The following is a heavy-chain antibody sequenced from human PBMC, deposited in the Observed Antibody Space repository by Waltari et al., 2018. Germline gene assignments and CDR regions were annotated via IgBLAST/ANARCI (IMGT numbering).Heavy chain of an antibody. CDR3: ARDLVATPP. Sequence: EVQLMESGGALVQPGGSLRLSCIASGFTFSAYAMNWVRQAPGKGLEWVSYISSSSSAIYYADSVKGRFTISRDNAMNSLYLQMNSLRVEDTAVYYCARDLVATPPWGQGTLVTVSS. CDR2: ISSSSSAI. CDR1: GFTFSAYA. D-gene: IGHD2-21*02. J-gene: IGHJ5*02. V-gene: IGHV3-48*04.